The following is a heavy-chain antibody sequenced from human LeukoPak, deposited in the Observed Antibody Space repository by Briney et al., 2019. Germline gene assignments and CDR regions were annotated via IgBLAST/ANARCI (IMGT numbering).Heavy chain of an antibody. Sequence: PGGSLRLSCAASGFTFSNYAMSWVRQAPGKGLEWVSAITDSGIDTYYADSVKGRFIISKDKSKNTVFLQMNSLRAEDTAIYYCAKRVPYNGSSVYFDSWGQGTLVTVSS. CDR3: AKRVPYNGSSVYFDS. CDR1: GFTFSNYA. J-gene: IGHJ4*02. D-gene: IGHD6-6*01. V-gene: IGHV3-23*01. CDR2: ITDSGIDT.